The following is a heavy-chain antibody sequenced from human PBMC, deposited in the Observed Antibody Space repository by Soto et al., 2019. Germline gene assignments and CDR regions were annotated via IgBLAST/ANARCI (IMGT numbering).Heavy chain of an antibody. Sequence: ASVKVSCKASGYTFTGYYMHWVRQAPGQGLEWMGWINPNSGGTNYAQKFQGWVTMTRDTSISTAYMELSRLRSDDTAVYYCARDQGSGSPTGAFDIWGQGTMVTVSS. CDR1: GYTFTGYY. D-gene: IGHD1-26*01. CDR2: INPNSGGT. CDR3: ARDQGSGSPTGAFDI. J-gene: IGHJ3*02. V-gene: IGHV1-2*04.